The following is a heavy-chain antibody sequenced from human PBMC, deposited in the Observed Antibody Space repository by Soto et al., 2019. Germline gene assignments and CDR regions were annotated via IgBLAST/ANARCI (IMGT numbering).Heavy chain of an antibody. V-gene: IGHV3-53*01. J-gene: IGHJ4*02. D-gene: IGHD5-12*01. CDR2: IYGGGST. CDR1: GFTINNNY. CDR3: ARARDAYNFLYEPT. Sequence: GGSLRLSCAASGFTINNNYMSWVRQAPGKGLEWVSVIYGGGSTDYADSVKGRFTISRDNSKNTLYLQMNSLRAEDTATYYCARARDAYNFLYEPTWGQGTLVTVSS.